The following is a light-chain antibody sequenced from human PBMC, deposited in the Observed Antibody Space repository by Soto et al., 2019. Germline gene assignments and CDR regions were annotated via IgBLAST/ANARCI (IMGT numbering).Light chain of an antibody. CDR2: GAS. Sequence: EIVLTQSPGTLSLSPGERATLSCRASQSVSSSYLAWYQQKPGQAPRLLIYGASSRATGVPDRFSGSGSGTDFTLTISRLESEDFAVYYCQQYGSSPMYTLGQGTKLEIK. V-gene: IGKV3-20*01. J-gene: IGKJ2*01. CDR1: QSVSSSY. CDR3: QQYGSSPMYT.